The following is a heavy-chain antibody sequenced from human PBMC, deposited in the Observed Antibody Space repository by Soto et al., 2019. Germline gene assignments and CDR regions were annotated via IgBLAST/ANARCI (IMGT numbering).Heavy chain of an antibody. D-gene: IGHD3-16*01. V-gene: IGHV3-48*01. CDR1: GFTFSSYS. J-gene: IGHJ6*02. CDR3: ASDEGCAYGDYCGMDV. Sequence: EVQLVESGGGLVQPGGSLRLSCAASGFTFSSYSMNWVRQAPGKGLEWVSCISSSSSTIYYADSVKGRFTISRDNAKNSHNLKMNSLIAEDTAVYYCASDEGCAYGDYCGMDVWGQGTTVTVSS. CDR2: ISSSSSTI.